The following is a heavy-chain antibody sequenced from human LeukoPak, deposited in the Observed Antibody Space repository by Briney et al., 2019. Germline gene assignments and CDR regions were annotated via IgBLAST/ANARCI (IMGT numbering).Heavy chain of an antibody. V-gene: IGHV3-49*04. J-gene: IGHJ6*03. CDR1: GFTFGDYA. CDR3: AKGARYYYYMDV. Sequence: GGSLRLSCTASGFTFGDYAMSWVRQAPGKGLEWVGFIRSKAYGGTTEYAASVKGRFTISRDDSKSIAYLQMNSLRAEDTAVYYCAKGARYYYYMDVWGKGTTVTVSS. CDR2: IRSKAYGGTT.